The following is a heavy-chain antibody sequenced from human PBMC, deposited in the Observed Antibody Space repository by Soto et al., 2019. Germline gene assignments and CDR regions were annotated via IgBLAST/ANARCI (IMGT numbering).Heavy chain of an antibody. Sequence: ASVKVSCKASGYTFTGYYMHWVRQAPGQGLEWMGWINPNSGGTNYAQKFQGWVTMTRDTSISTAYMELSRLRSDDTAVYYCARDLTTLSYCSSTSCYVPHRYYYGMDVWGQGTTVTVSS. CDR1: GYTFTGYY. D-gene: IGHD2-2*01. CDR3: ARDLTTLSYCSSTSCYVPHRYYYGMDV. J-gene: IGHJ6*02. V-gene: IGHV1-2*04. CDR2: INPNSGGT.